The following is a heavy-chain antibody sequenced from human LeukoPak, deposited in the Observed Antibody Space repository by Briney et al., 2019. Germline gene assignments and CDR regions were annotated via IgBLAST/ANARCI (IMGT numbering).Heavy chain of an antibody. J-gene: IGHJ4*02. Sequence: PGRSLRLSCAASGFTFSSYGMHWVRQAPGKGLEWVAVIWYDGGNKYYADSVKGRFTISRDNSKNTLYLQMNSLRAEDTAVYYCARDYYGSGSYIDYWGQGTLVTVSS. D-gene: IGHD3-10*01. CDR1: GFTFSSYG. CDR2: IWYDGGNK. CDR3: ARDYYGSGSYIDY. V-gene: IGHV3-33*01.